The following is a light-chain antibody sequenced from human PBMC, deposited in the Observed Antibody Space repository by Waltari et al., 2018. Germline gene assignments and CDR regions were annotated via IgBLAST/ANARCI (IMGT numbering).Light chain of an antibody. CDR3: QQYNSGTLT. Sequence: DIQLTQSPSTLSASVGDRVTITCRDSQSLNNWLAWYQQRPGKPPKSLIVMAYNLASAVPSRFSGSGSGTEFTLTISGLQPDDFATYYGQQYNSGTLTFGGGTKVEIK. CDR1: QSLNNW. CDR2: MAY. V-gene: IGKV1-5*03. J-gene: IGKJ4*01.